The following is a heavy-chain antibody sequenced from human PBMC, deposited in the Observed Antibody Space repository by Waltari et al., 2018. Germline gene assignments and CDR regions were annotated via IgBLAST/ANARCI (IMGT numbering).Heavy chain of an antibody. V-gene: IGHV4-39*07. Sequence: QLQLQESGPGLVEPSETLSLTCTASGDSISNNNYYWGWIRQPQGTGLEWIGSLHYIGDTYYSPSLKSRVIISVDTSNNQFSLRLTSVTAADTAIYFCARNQRGWFDAFDIWGQGTAVTVSS. CDR2: LHYIGDT. J-gene: IGHJ3*02. D-gene: IGHD6-19*01. CDR3: ARNQRGWFDAFDI. CDR1: GDSISNNNYY.